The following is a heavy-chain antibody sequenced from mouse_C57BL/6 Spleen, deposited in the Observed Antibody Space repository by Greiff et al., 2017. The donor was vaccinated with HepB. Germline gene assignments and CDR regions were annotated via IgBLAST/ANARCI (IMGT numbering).Heavy chain of an antibody. Sequence: VQLQQPGAELVMPGASVKLSCKASGYTFTSYWMHWVKQRPGQGLEWIGEIDPSDSYTNYNQKFKGKSTLTVDKSSSTAYMQLSSLTSEDSAVYYCAREGDPPGFDYWGQGTTLTVSS. J-gene: IGHJ2*01. CDR1: GYTFTSYW. V-gene: IGHV1-69*01. CDR2: IDPSDSYT. CDR3: AREGDPPGFDY.